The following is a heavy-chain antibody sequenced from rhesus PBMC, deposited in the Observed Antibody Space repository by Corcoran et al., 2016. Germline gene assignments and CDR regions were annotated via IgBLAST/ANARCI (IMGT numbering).Heavy chain of an antibody. CDR1: GFTFSDYY. D-gene: IGHD6-19*01. CDR2: ISRSSSYI. V-gene: IGHV3S4*01. CDR3: TRGIAADSVLFDY. Sequence: EVQLVESGGGLVQPGGSLRLSCAASGFTFSDYYMSWVRQAPGKGLAWVSSISRSSSYIYYAASVKGRFTISSDNAKNSLSLQMNSLKTEDTAVYYCTRGIAADSVLFDYWGQGVLVTVSS. J-gene: IGHJ4*01.